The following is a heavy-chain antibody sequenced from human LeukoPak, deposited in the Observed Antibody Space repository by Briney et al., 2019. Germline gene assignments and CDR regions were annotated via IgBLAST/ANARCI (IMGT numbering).Heavy chain of an antibody. D-gene: IGHD1-26*01. V-gene: IGHV3-23*01. CDR3: AKYGPQDSGSSHFDY. CDR2: IRDSGSST. J-gene: IGHJ4*02. Sequence: GALRLSCAASGFTFSSYAMSWVRQAPGKGLKWVSAIRDSGSSTHYADSVKGRFTTSRDNSKNTLFLQMNSLRAEDTAIYYCAKYGPQDSGSSHFDYWGQGALVTVSS. CDR1: GFTFSSYA.